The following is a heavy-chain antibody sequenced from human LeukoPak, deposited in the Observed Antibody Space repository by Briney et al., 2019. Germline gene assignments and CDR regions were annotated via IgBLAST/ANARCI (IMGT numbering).Heavy chain of an antibody. V-gene: IGHV3-11*01. CDR2: ISSSGSIR. CDR1: GFTFSDYY. J-gene: IGHJ6*02. CDR3: ARDRPGGSYGMDV. D-gene: IGHD3-10*01. Sequence: GGFLRLSCAASGFTFSDYYMSWIRQAPGKGLEWVSYISSSGSIRYYVDSVKGRFTISRDNAKNSLYLQMNSLRAEDTAVYYCARDRPGGSYGMDVWGQGATVTVSS.